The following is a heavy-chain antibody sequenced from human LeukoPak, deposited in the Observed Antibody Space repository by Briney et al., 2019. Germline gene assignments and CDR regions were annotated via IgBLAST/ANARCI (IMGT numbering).Heavy chain of an antibody. D-gene: IGHD6-13*01. J-gene: IGHJ4*02. CDR3: ARDRESSSWFDY. CDR1: GFTFSTYS. CDR2: ISSSSSYI. V-gene: IGHV3-21*01. Sequence: PGGSLRLSCAASGFTFSTYSMNWVRQAPGKGLEWVSSISSSSSYIYYADSMKGGFTISRDNAKNSLYLPMNSLRAEDTAVYYCARDRESSSWFDYWGQGTLVTVSS.